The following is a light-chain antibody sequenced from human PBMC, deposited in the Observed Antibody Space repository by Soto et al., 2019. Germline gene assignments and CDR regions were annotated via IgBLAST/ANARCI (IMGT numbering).Light chain of an antibody. CDR3: MQGLKTPPA. CDR1: QSLLHSNGYNY. V-gene: IGKV2-28*01. CDR2: LGS. Sequence: DIVMTQSPLSLPVTPGEPASISCRSSQSLLHSNGYNYWDWYLKKPGQSPQLLIYLGSNRASGVPDRFSGSGSGTDFTLKISRVEAGDVGVYYCMQGLKTPPAFGGWTKVEIK. J-gene: IGKJ4*01.